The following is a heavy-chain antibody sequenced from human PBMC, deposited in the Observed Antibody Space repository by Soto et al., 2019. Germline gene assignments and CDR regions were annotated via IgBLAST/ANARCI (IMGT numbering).Heavy chain of an antibody. CDR1: GFTFSSYS. CDR3: ARDGSESRNDDY. Sequence: EVQLVESGGGLVKPGGSLRLSCAASGFTFSSYSMNWVRQAPGNGLEWVSSISSSSSYIYYADSVKGRFTISRDNAKNSLYLQMNSLRAEDTAVYYCARDGSESRNDDYWGQGTLVTASS. D-gene: IGHD1-1*01. J-gene: IGHJ4*02. V-gene: IGHV3-21*01. CDR2: ISSSSSYI.